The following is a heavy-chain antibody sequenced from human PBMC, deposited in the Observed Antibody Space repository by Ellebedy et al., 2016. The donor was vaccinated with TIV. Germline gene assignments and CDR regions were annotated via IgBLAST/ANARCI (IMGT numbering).Heavy chain of an antibody. CDR2: ISSHGGST. CDR1: GFTFSTYA. J-gene: IGHJ4*02. D-gene: IGHD6-19*01. CDR3: ARRSRPDSSGWYFPDY. V-gene: IGHV3-64*01. Sequence: GGSLRLSCAASGFTFSTYAMHWVRQAPGKGLEYVSAISSHGGSTFYANSVQGRFSISRDNSKNTLYLQMDSLRGEDMAVYYCARRSRPDSSGWYFPDYWGRGTLVTVSS.